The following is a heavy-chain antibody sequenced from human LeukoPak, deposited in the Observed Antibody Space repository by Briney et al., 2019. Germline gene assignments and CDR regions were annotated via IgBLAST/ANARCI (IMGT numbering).Heavy chain of an antibody. CDR3: AKGWSSGSRTSLDY. CDR2: ISWNSGSI. CDR1: GFTFNDYA. V-gene: IGHV3-9*01. D-gene: IGHD3-22*01. J-gene: IGHJ4*02. Sequence: GGSLRLSCAASGFTFNDYAMHWVRQAPGKGLEWVPGISWNSGSIDYADSVKGRFTISRDNAKNSLYLQMNSLRAEDTALYYCAKGWSSGSRTSLDYWGQGTLVTVSS.